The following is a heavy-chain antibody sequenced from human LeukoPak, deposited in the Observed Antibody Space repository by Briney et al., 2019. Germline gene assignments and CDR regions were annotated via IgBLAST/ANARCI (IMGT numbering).Heavy chain of an antibody. V-gene: IGHV4-59*01. CDR2: IHYSGTT. CDR3: ARDRAYDILTGYCDY. J-gene: IGHJ4*02. D-gene: IGHD3-9*01. CDR1: GGSISSFY. Sequence: SETLSLTCTVSGGSISSFYWSWIRQPPGKGLEWIGYIHYSGTTNYNPSLKSRVTLSVDTSKNQFSLKLHSVTAADTAIYYCARDRAYDILTGYCDYWGQGTLVTVSS.